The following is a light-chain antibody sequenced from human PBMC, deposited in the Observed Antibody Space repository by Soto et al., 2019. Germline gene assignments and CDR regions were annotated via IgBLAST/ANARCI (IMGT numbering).Light chain of an antibody. Sequence: EIVLTQSPGTLSLSPGERATLSCRSSHSVSSNYLAWYQQKPGQAPRLLIYDVSSRATGIPDRFSVSGSGTDFTLTISRLESVDFAVYYCQQYGISPTFGHGTKVEIK. CDR2: DVS. CDR3: QQYGISPT. J-gene: IGKJ1*01. CDR1: HSVSSNY. V-gene: IGKV3-20*01.